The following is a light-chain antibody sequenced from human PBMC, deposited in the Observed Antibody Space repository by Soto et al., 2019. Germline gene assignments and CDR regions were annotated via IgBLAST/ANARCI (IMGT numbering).Light chain of an antibody. CDR1: SSDFGSYNL. CDR3: NSYTTSSTYV. Sequence: QSALTQPASVSGSPGQSITISCTGTSSDFGSYNLVSWYQQHPGKAPKLMIYEDSNRPSGVSNRFSGSKSGNTASLTISGLQAEDEADYYCNSYTTSSTYVFGTGTKVTVL. CDR2: EDS. J-gene: IGLJ1*01. V-gene: IGLV2-14*02.